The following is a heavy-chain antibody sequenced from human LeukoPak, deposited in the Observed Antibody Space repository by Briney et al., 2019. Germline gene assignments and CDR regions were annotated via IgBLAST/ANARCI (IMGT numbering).Heavy chain of an antibody. J-gene: IGHJ5*02. CDR1: GFTFSSYG. CDR2: IWCDGSNK. CDR3: ARNLRPITMVRGVIIPVFDP. V-gene: IGHV3-33*01. D-gene: IGHD3-10*01. Sequence: GGSLRLSCAASGFTFSSYGMHWVRQAPGKGLEWVAVIWCDGSNKYYADSVKGRFTISRGNSKNTLYLQMNSLRAEDTAVYYCARNLRPITMVRGVIIPVFDPWGQGTLVTVSS.